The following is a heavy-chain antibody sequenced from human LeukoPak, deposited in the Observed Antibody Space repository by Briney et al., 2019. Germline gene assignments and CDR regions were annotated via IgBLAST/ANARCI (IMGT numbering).Heavy chain of an antibody. Sequence: PGGSLRLSCAASGFTFSSYAMSWVRQAPGKGLEWVAVISYDGTNEYYADSVKGRFTISRDNSKNTLYLQMNSLRVEDTAVYYCASGAGGWELLTKSTFDYWGQGTLVTVSS. J-gene: IGHJ4*02. CDR2: ISYDGTNE. V-gene: IGHV3-30*03. D-gene: IGHD1-26*01. CDR1: GFTFSSYA. CDR3: ASGAGGWELLTKSTFDY.